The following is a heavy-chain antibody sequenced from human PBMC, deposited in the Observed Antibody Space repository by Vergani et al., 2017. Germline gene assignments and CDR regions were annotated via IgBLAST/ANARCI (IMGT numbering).Heavy chain of an antibody. CDR3: ARNPYCGGDCYSDAFEI. D-gene: IGHD2-21*02. Sequence: QVQLQESGPGLVKPSETLSLTCTVSGGSISSYYWSWIRQPPGKGLEWSGYIYHSGSTNYNPSLKSRVTISVDTSKNQFSLKLSSVTAADTAVYYCARNPYCGGDCYSDAFEIGGQGTMVTVSS. V-gene: IGHV4-59*01. CDR1: GGSISSYY. J-gene: IGHJ3*02. CDR2: IYHSGST.